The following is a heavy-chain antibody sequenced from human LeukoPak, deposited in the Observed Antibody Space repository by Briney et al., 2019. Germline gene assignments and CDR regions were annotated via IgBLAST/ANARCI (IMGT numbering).Heavy chain of an antibody. V-gene: IGHV3-7*04. D-gene: IGHD3-22*01. Sequence: GGSLRLSCAASGFTFNNHYMTWVRQAPGKGLEWVANIKQDGSETYYLDSVKGRFTISRDNAKNSLYLQMNNVRAEDTAVYYCARDSLGGSCYVPWGQGTLVTVSS. J-gene: IGHJ5*02. CDR1: GFTFNNHY. CDR2: IKQDGSET. CDR3: ARDSLGGSCYVP.